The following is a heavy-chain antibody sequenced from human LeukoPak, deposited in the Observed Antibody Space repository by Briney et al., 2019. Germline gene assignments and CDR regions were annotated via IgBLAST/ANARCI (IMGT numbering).Heavy chain of an antibody. J-gene: IGHJ4*02. CDR2: IYYSGST. CDR3: ARRSFVLPDLDY. V-gene: IGHV4-34*01. Sequence: SETLSLTCAVYGGSFSGYYWSWIRQPPGKGLEWIGSIYYSGSTYYNPSLKSRVTISVDTSKNQFSLKLSSVTAADTAVYYCARRSFVLPDLDYWGQGTLVTVSS. D-gene: IGHD3-10*01. CDR1: GGSFSGYY.